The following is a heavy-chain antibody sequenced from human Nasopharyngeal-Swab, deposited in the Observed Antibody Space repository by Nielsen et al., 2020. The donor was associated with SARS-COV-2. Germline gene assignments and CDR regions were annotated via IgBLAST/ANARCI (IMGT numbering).Heavy chain of an antibody. CDR1: GFTFSSYG. D-gene: IGHD3-3*01. CDR3: ARGNDFRSGYHPYYYDY. J-gene: IGHJ4*02. CDR2: IWYDGSNK. V-gene: IGHV3-33*01. Sequence: GESLKISCAASGFTFSSYGKHWVRQAPGKGLEWVALIWYDGSNKYYADSVKGRLTISRDNSKNTLYLQINSLRAEDTAVYYCARGNDFRSGYHPYYYDYWGQGTVVTVSS.